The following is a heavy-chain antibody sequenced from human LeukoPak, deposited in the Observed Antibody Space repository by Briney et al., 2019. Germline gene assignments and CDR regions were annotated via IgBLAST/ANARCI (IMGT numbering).Heavy chain of an antibody. D-gene: IGHD3-16*01. Sequence: PSETLSLTCAVYGGSFSGYYWSWIRQPPGKGLEWIGEINHSGSTNYNPSLKSRVTISVDTSKNQFSLKLSSVTAADTAVYYCARYYAPRRYNWCDPWGQGTLVTVSS. V-gene: IGHV4-34*01. CDR2: INHSGST. CDR3: ARYYAPRRYNWCDP. J-gene: IGHJ5*02. CDR1: GGSFSGYY.